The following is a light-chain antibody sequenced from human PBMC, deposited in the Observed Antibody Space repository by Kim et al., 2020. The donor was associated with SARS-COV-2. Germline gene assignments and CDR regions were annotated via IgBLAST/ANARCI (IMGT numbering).Light chain of an antibody. J-gene: IGLJ3*02. Sequence: VALGTTVKITCQGDSLRSYYATWYQQKPRQAPVLVIYGRNNRPSGIPDRFSGSASGNTASLTISGTQAEDEADFYCQSRDSGGRVMFGGGTQLTVL. CDR1: SLRSYY. CDR2: GRN. V-gene: IGLV3-19*01. CDR3: QSRDSGGRVM.